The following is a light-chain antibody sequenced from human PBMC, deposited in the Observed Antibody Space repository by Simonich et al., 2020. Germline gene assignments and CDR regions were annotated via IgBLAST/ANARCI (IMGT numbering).Light chain of an antibody. CDR1: QSISSW. CDR3: QQYNSYSPSYT. CDR2: KAS. V-gene: IGKV1-5*03. Sequence: DIQMTQSPSTLSASVGDRVTITCRASQSISSWLAWYQQKPGKAPKLLIYKASSLEIGVPSSFSGSGSGTEFTLTISSLQPDDFATYYCQQYNSYSPSYTFGPGTKVDIK. J-gene: IGKJ3*01.